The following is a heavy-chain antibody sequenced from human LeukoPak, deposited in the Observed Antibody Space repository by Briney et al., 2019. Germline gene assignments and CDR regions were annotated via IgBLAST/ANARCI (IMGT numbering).Heavy chain of an antibody. J-gene: IGHJ5*02. CDR3: ARLSGYGSGSYYRSTRFDP. Sequence: SETLSLTCTVSGGSISSYYWSWIRQPPGKGLEWIGYIYYSGSTNYNPSLKSRVTISVDTPKNQFSLKLSSVTAADTAVYYCARLSGYGSGSYYRSTRFDPWGQGTLVTVSS. D-gene: IGHD3-10*01. CDR2: IYYSGST. CDR1: GGSISSYY. V-gene: IGHV4-59*08.